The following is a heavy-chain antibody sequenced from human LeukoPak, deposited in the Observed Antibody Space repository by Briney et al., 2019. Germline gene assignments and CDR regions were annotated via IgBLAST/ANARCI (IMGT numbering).Heavy chain of an antibody. CDR3: AKDIAQQLVVSGMDV. V-gene: IGHV3-9*01. J-gene: IGHJ6*02. Sequence: SLRLSCAASGFTFDDYAMHWVRQAPGKGLEWVSGISWNSGSIGYADSVKGRFTISRDNAKNSLYLQMNSLRAEDTALYYCAKDIAQQLVVSGMDVWGQGTTVTVSS. D-gene: IGHD6-13*01. CDR2: ISWNSGSI. CDR1: GFTFDDYA.